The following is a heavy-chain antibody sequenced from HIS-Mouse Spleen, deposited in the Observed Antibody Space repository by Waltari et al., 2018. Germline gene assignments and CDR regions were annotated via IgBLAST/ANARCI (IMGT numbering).Heavy chain of an antibody. Sequence: QLQLQESGPGLVKPSEPLSLTCTFHGGPISSSSYYWGWIRQPPGKGLEWIGSIYYSGSTYYNPSLKSRVTISVDTSKNQFSLKLSSVTAADTAVYYCARDRELYFDYWGQGTLVTVSS. CDR1: GGPISSSSYY. CDR3: ARDRELYFDY. D-gene: IGHD1-26*01. CDR2: IYYSGST. V-gene: IGHV4-39*07. J-gene: IGHJ4*02.